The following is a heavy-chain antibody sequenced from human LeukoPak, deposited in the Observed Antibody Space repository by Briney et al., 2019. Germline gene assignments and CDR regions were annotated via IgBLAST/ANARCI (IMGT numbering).Heavy chain of an antibody. V-gene: IGHV3-23*01. J-gene: IGHJ5*02. CDR2: ISGDGDTT. Sequence: GGSLRLSCAAAGFTVTSYAMSWVRQAPGKGLHSVSSISGDGDTTYYADSVKGRFTISRDNSKDTLYLQMNSLRVGDTAVYYCAKEPPELHFDPRGQRTLVTVSS. CDR3: AKEPPELHFDP. CDR1: GFTVTSYA. D-gene: IGHD1-26*01.